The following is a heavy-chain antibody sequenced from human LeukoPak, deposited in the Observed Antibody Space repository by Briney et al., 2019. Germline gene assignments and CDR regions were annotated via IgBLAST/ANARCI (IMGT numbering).Heavy chain of an antibody. CDR3: AKGGKPDGDHIAPTDY. CDR2: IRGSGCSP. J-gene: IGHJ4*02. D-gene: IGHD6-13*01. Sequence: GGSLRLSCAASGCTFSSYAMCWVRQAPATGLERVSAIRGSGCSPYYANSANGRFTIFRDNSKNTLYPQMKSLRAEDTAVYYCAKGGKPDGDHIAPTDYWGQGTLVTVSS. V-gene: IGHV3-23*01. CDR1: GCTFSSYA.